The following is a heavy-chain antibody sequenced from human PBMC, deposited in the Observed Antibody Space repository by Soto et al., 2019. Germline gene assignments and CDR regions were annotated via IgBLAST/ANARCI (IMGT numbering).Heavy chain of an antibody. CDR1: GFTFSSYA. J-gene: IGHJ4*02. V-gene: IGHV3-23*01. D-gene: IGHD3-10*01. Sequence: GGSLRLSCAASGFTFSSYAMSWVRQAPGKGLEWVSAISGSGGSTYYADSVKGRFTLSRDNSKNTLYLQMNSLRAEDTAVYYCAKPRGVIIDPYYFDYWGKGTLVTVS. CDR3: AKPRGVIIDPYYFDY. CDR2: ISGSGGST.